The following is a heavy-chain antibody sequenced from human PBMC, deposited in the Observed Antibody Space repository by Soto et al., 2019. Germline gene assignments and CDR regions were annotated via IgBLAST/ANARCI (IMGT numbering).Heavy chain of an antibody. Sequence: GGSLRLSCAASGFTFSSYEMNWVRQAPGKGLEWVANIKQDESDKYYVDSVKGRFAISRDNAKNALYLQMNSLRVEDTAVYYCAAYCYTMTCTHFHGYSWGQGTQVTVSS. V-gene: IGHV3-7*03. D-gene: IGHD3-16*02. CDR1: GFTFSSYE. CDR2: IKQDESDK. CDR3: AAYCYTMTCTHFHGYS. J-gene: IGHJ5*02.